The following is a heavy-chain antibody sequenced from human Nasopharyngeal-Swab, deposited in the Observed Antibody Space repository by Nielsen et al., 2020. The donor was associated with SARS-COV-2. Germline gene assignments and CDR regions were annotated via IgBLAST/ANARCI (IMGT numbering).Heavy chain of an antibody. CDR1: GGSINNYY. D-gene: IGHD1-26*01. J-gene: IGHJ4*02. CDR2: IYFSGST. CDR3: AREEQSFDY. V-gene: IGHV4-4*07. Sequence: SETLSLTCSVSGGSINNYYRSWIRQPAGKGLEWIGRIYFSGSTNYNPSLKSRVTMSVDMSKNQFSLKLSSVTAADTAVYYCAREEQSFDYWGQGTLVAVSS.